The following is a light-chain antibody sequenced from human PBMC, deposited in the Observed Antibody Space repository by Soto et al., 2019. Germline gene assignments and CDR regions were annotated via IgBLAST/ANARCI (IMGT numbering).Light chain of an antibody. CDR2: GVS. Sequence: QSALTQPSSVSGSPGQSITISCTGTSSDDGGYNYVSWYQQHPGKAPKLMIYGVSNRPSGVSNRFSGSKSGNTASLTISGLQAEDEADYYCSSYTSSSTVFGTGTKVTV. V-gene: IGLV2-14*01. J-gene: IGLJ1*01. CDR1: SSDDGGYNY. CDR3: SSYTSSSTV.